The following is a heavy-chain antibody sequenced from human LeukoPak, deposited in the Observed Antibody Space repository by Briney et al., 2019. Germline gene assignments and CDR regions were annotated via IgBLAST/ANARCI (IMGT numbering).Heavy chain of an antibody. CDR3: ATVHMTKVTNDVRDACDI. CDR1: GYTFTNYY. CDR2: LNPKTGVT. D-gene: IGHD4-17*01. V-gene: IGHV1-2*02. J-gene: IGHJ3*02. Sequence: GASVKVSCKASGYTFTNYYMHWVRQAPGQGLEYMGWLNPKTGVTDYAQKFQGRVTLSRDTSISTAYMELSRLRSDDTALYYCATVHMTKVTNDVRDACDIWGQGTMVTVSS.